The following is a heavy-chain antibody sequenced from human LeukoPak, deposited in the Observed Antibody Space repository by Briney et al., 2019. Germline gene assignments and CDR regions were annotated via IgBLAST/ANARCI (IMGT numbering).Heavy chain of an antibody. CDR1: GFTFSNYA. Sequence: PGGSLRLSCAASGFTFSNYAMSWVRQAPGKGLEWVSVIYSGGSTYYADSVKGRFTISRDNSKNTLYLQMNSLRAEDTAVYYCARDLAGDGDIWGQGTMVTVSS. CDR3: ARDLAGDGDI. D-gene: IGHD3-16*01. J-gene: IGHJ3*02. V-gene: IGHV3-66*01. CDR2: IYSGGST.